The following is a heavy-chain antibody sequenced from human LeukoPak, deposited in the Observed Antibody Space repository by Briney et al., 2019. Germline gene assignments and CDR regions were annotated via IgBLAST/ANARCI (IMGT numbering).Heavy chain of an antibody. D-gene: IGHD5-12*01. J-gene: IGHJ5*02. V-gene: IGHV1-2*02. Sequence: ASVKVSCKASGYTFTGYYMHWVRQAPGQGLEWMGWINPNSGGTNYAQKFQGRVTMTRDTSISTAYMELSRLRSDDTAVYYCARDKVATIFIWFGPWGQGTLVTVSS. CDR3: ARDKVATIFIWFGP. CDR2: INPNSGGT. CDR1: GYTFTGYY.